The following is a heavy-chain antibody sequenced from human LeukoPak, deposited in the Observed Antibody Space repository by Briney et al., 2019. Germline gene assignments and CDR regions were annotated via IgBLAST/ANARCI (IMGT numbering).Heavy chain of an antibody. CDR2: IKSKTDGGTT. D-gene: IGHD5-12*01. CDR1: GFTFSYAW. CDR3: TTAYIAATKDFDY. J-gene: IGHJ4*02. V-gene: IGHV3-15*01. Sequence: GGSLRLSCAASGFTFSYAWMNWVRQAPGKGLEWVGRIKSKTDGGTTDYAASVKGRFTISRGDSKNTLYLQMNSLKTEDTAVYYCTTAYIAATKDFDYWGQGTLVSVSS.